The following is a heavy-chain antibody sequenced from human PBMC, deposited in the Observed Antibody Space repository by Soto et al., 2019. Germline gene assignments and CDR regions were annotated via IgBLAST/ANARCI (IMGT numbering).Heavy chain of an antibody. Sequence: GGSLRLSCAASGFTFSSYAMSWVRQAPGKGLEWVSAIGGSGGSTYYADSVKGRFTISRDKSKNTLNLQMNSLRAEDTAVYDGANAKGGLVPSPPPDYWGQGTLVTVSS. V-gene: IGHV3-23*01. J-gene: IGHJ4*02. D-gene: IGHD6-19*01. CDR2: IGGSGGST. CDR3: ANAKGGLVPSPPPDY. CDR1: GFTFSSYA.